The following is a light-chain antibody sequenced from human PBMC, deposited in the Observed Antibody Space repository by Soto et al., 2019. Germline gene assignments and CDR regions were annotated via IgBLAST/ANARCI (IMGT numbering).Light chain of an antibody. CDR3: SSYTTRNTWV. Sequence: QSALTQPASVSGSPGQSVTISCTGTNNDIGIYNFVSWYQQHPGKAPKLMIYDVTTRPSGVSNRFSGSKSGSTASLTISGLQAEDEADYYCSSYTTRNTWVFGGGTKVTVL. CDR1: NNDIGIYNF. V-gene: IGLV2-14*03. J-gene: IGLJ3*02. CDR2: DVT.